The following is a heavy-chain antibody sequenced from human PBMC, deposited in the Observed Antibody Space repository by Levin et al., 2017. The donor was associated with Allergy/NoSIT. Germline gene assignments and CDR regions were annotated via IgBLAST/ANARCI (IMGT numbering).Heavy chain of an antibody. D-gene: IGHD3-9*01. J-gene: IGHJ5*02. CDR3: ALSLVSGIYENLFAP. V-gene: IGHV2-70*04. Sequence: TLSLTLTCSLSGLSLSTSGMRVSWIRQPPGKALEWLARIDWDDDKFYSTSLKTRLTIPKATSKNQVVLTMTNMDPVDTATYYCALSLVSGIYENLFAPWGQGTLVIVSS. CDR2: IDWDDDK. CDR1: GLSLSTSGMR.